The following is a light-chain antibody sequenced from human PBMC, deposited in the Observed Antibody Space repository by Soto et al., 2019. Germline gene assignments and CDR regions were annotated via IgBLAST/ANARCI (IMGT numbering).Light chain of an antibody. CDR2: GAS. V-gene: IGKV3-15*01. Sequence: EIVLTQSPGTLSLSPWERATLSCMASQSVNNNLAWYQQKLGQAPRVLIYGASTRATGIPARFTGSGSGTEFILTITSLQSEDSAVYYCQEYNTWPWTFSQGTKVDIK. J-gene: IGKJ1*01. CDR1: QSVNNN. CDR3: QEYNTWPWT.